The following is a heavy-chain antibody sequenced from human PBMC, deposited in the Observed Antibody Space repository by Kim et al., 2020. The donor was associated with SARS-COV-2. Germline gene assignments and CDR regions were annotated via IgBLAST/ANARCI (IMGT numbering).Heavy chain of an antibody. J-gene: IGHJ3*02. CDR3: ARDFVSYGYDAFDI. CDR2: IKQDGSEK. Sequence: GGSLRLSCAASGFTFSSYWMSWVRQAPGKGLEWVANIKQDGSEKYYVDSVKGRFTISRDNAKNSLYLQMNSLRAEDTAVYYCARDFVSYGYDAFDIWGQGTMVTVSS. D-gene: IGHD5-18*01. V-gene: IGHV3-7*03. CDR1: GFTFSSYW.